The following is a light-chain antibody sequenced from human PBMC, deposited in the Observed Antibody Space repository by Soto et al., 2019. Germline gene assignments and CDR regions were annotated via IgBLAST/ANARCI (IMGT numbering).Light chain of an antibody. Sequence: DIQMTQSPSTLSASVGDRVTITCRASQSISSWLAWYQQRPGKAPKLLIYKASSLESGVPSRFSGSGSGTEFTLTNSSLQPDDFATYYCQQYNNYLWTFGQGTKVEIK. CDR2: KAS. V-gene: IGKV1-5*03. CDR3: QQYNNYLWT. CDR1: QSISSW. J-gene: IGKJ1*01.